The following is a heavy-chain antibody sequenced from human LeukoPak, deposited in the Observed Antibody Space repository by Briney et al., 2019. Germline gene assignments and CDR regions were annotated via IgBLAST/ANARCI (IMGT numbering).Heavy chain of an antibody. V-gene: IGHV3-30*02. Sequence: GGSLRLSCAASGFTFSSYGMHWVRQAPGKGLEGVALIRYDGSNKYYADSVKGRFTISRDNSKNTLYLQMNSLRAEDTGMYYCAKDPNGDYIGAFDNWGQGTMVTVSS. CDR2: IRYDGSNK. D-gene: IGHD2-8*01. CDR3: AKDPNGDYIGAFDN. J-gene: IGHJ3*02. CDR1: GFTFSSYG.